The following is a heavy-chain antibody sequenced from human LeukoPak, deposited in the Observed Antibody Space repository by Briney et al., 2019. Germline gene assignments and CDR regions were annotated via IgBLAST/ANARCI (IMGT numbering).Heavy chain of an antibody. D-gene: IGHD2-2*01. J-gene: IGHJ4*02. V-gene: IGHV1-69*02. Sequence: SVKVSCKASGGTFSSYTISWVRQAPGQGLEWMGRIIPILGIANYAQKFQGRVTITADKSTSTAYMELSSLRSEDTAVYYCARGRYQLPRGFDYWGQGTLVTVSS. CDR2: IIPILGIA. CDR1: GGTFSSYT. CDR3: ARGRYQLPRGFDY.